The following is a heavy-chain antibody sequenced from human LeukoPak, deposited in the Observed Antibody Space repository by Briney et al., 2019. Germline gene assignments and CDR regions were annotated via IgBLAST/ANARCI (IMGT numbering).Heavy chain of an antibody. CDR1: GNYW. CDR3: ARGGGLDV. J-gene: IGHJ6*02. CDR2: INHNGNVN. V-gene: IGHV3-7*03. Sequence: GGSLRLSCAASGNYWMHWARQAPGKGLEWVASINHNGNVNYYVDSVKGRFTISRDNAKNSLYLQMSNLRAEDTAVYFCARGGGLDVWGQGATVTVSS. D-gene: IGHD3-16*01.